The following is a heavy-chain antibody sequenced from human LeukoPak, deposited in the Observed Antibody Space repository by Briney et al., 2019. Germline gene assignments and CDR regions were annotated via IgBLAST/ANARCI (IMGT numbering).Heavy chain of an antibody. V-gene: IGHV3-23*01. CDR1: GFTFSSYA. CDR3: ARDQGGSYYVIFDY. Sequence: GGSLRLSCAASGFTFSSYAMSWVRQAPGKGLEWVSLIRGSGGSSLYADSVKGRFTISRDNSKNTLYLQMNSLRAEDTAVYYCARDQGGSYYVIFDYWGQGTLVTVSS. J-gene: IGHJ4*02. D-gene: IGHD1-26*01. CDR2: IRGSGGSS.